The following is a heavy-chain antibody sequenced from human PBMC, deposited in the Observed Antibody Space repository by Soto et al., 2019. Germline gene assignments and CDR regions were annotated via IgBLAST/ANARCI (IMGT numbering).Heavy chain of an antibody. CDR2: MNPSGRNT. V-gene: IGHV1-8*01. CDR1: GLAFPIDD. CDR3: ARDRTKDPVAFDV. D-gene: IGHD3-16*02. Sequence: QVQLVQSGAEVKKPGASVQVSCKASGLAFPIDDIIWERQTIGQGLEFMGWMNPSGRNTGYAQKFQGRATFTWHTPTSTAYMDLSGLRSEDTAVYYCARDRTKDPVAFDVWGQGTMVTVSS. J-gene: IGHJ3*01.